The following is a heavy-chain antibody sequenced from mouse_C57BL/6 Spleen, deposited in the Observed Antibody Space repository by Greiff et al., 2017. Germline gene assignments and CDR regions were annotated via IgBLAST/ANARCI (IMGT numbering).Heavy chain of an antibody. Sequence: DVMLVESGGGLVKPGGSLKLSCAASGFTFSSYAMSWVRQTPEKRLEWVATISDGGSYTYYPDNVKGRFTISRDNAKNNLYLQMSHLKSEDTAMYYCARTMVYYYAMDYWGQGTSVTVSS. J-gene: IGHJ4*01. CDR2: ISDGGSYT. D-gene: IGHD2-2*01. V-gene: IGHV5-4*03. CDR1: GFTFSSYA. CDR3: ARTMVYYYAMDY.